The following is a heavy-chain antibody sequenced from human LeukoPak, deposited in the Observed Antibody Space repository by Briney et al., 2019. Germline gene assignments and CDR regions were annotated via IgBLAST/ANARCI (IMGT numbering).Heavy chain of an antibody. Sequence: SETLSLTCTVSGGSISSSSYYWGWIRQPPGKGLEWIGSIYYSGSTYYNPSLKSRVTISVDTSKNQFSLKLSSVTAADTAVYYCARASQITMIVVVAPDAFDIWGQGTMVTVSS. CDR2: IYYSGST. V-gene: IGHV4-39*07. D-gene: IGHD3-22*01. CDR1: GGSISSSSYY. CDR3: ARASQITMIVVVAPDAFDI. J-gene: IGHJ3*02.